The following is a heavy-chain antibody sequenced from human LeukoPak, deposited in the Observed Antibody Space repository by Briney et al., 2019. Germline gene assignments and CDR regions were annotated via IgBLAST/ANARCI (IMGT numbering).Heavy chain of an antibody. Sequence: PGGTLRLSYAASGFTFSSYGMSWVRQAPGGGLEWVSYISSGSYNIYYADSVKGRFTISRENAKSSLYLQMNSLRADDTGVYYCARVPYSANAFDIWGQGTMVTVSS. J-gene: IGHJ3*02. V-gene: IGHV3-48*04. D-gene: IGHD2-15*01. CDR2: ISSGSYNI. CDR3: ARVPYSANAFDI. CDR1: GFTFSSYG.